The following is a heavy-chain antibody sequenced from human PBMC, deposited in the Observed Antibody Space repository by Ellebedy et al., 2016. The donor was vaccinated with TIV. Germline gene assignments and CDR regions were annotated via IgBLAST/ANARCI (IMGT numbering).Heavy chain of an antibody. D-gene: IGHD3-10*01. CDR3: AKDRGNYGGAPYNGMDV. J-gene: IGHJ6*02. CDR1: GFTFNNSG. Sequence: GGSLRLSCAASGFTFNNSGMYWVRQAPGKGLEWVAFIRFDGINAYYADSVKGRFTISRDNSKNTLYLQMNSLRTEDTAVHYCAKDRGNYGGAPYNGMDVWGQGTTVTISS. V-gene: IGHV3-30*02. CDR2: IRFDGINA.